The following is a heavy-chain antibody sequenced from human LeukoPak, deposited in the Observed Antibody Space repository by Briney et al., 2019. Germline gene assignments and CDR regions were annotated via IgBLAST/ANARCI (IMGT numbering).Heavy chain of an antibody. CDR1: GGTFSSYA. J-gene: IGHJ3*02. Sequence: ASVKVSCKASGGTFSSYAISWVRQAPGQGLEWMGGIIPIFGTANYAQKFQGRVTITADESTSTAYMELSSLRSEDTAVYCCARGVDTAMVYDAFDIWGQGTMVTVSS. D-gene: IGHD5-18*01. CDR3: ARGVDTAMVYDAFDI. CDR2: IIPIFGTA. V-gene: IGHV1-69*01.